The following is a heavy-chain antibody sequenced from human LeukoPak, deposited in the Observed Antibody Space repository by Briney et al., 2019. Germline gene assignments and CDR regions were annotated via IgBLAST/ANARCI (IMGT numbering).Heavy chain of an antibody. J-gene: IGHJ4*02. CDR3: ATANYDFWSGYYWYYFDY. D-gene: IGHD3-3*01. V-gene: IGHV1-3*01. CDR2: INAGNGNT. Sequence: GASVKVSCKASGYTFTSYAMHWVRQAPGQRLEWMGWINAGNGNTKYSQKFQGRVTITRDTSASTAYMELSSLRSEDTAVYYCATANYDFWSGYYWYYFDYWGQGTLVTVSS. CDR1: GYTFTSYA.